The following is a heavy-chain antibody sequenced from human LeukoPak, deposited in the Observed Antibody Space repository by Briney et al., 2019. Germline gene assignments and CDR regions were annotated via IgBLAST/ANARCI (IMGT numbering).Heavy chain of an antibody. CDR2: ANPNGGST. D-gene: IGHD5-18*01. CDR3: ARAYGYYKPEFDY. J-gene: IGHJ4*02. Sequence: ASVKVSCKASGYTFTSYYMHWVQQAPGQGLEWMGIANPNGGSTNYAQKFQDRVTMTWDMATTTVYMELSSLRSEDTAVYYCARAYGYYKPEFDYWGQGTVVTVSS. V-gene: IGHV1-46*01. CDR1: GYTFTSYY.